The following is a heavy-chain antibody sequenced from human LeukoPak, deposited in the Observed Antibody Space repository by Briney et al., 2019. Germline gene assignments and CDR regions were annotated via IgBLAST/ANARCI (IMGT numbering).Heavy chain of an antibody. J-gene: IGHJ4*02. Sequence: GGSLRLSCAASVFSFSYYSMSWVRQAPGKGLEWVSSISSSSSDIYHADSVKGRFTISRDNAKNSLYLQMNSLRAEDTAVYYCARGMTTVTTSFDYWGQGTLVTVSS. D-gene: IGHD4-17*01. CDR1: VFSFSYYS. CDR3: ARGMTTVTTSFDY. V-gene: IGHV3-21*01. CDR2: ISSSSSDI.